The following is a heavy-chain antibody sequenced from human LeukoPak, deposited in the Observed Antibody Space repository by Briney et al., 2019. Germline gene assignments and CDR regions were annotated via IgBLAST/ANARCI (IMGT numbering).Heavy chain of an antibody. CDR3: AKADSSGWFVGAVFFDY. CDR1: GFTFSSYA. V-gene: IGHV3-23*01. D-gene: IGHD6-19*01. Sequence: GGSLRLSCAASGFTFSSYAMSWVRQAPGKGLEWVSAISGSGGSTYYADSVKGRFTISRDNSKNTLYLQMNSLRAEDTAVYYCAKADSSGWFVGAVFFDYWGQGTLVTVSS. CDR2: ISGSGGST. J-gene: IGHJ4*02.